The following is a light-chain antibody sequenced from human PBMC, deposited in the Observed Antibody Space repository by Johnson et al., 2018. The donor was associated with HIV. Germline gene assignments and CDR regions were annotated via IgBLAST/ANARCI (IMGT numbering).Light chain of an antibody. CDR2: ENN. CDR3: GTWDSSRSSGLYV. J-gene: IGLJ1*01. CDR1: SSNIGNNY. Sequence: QSVLTQPPSVSAAPGQKVTISCSGSSSNIGNNYVSWYQHLPGTAPKLLIYENNKRPSGIPDRFSGSKSCTSATLGITGLQTGDEADYYCGTWDSSRSSGLYVFGTGTEVTVL. V-gene: IGLV1-51*02.